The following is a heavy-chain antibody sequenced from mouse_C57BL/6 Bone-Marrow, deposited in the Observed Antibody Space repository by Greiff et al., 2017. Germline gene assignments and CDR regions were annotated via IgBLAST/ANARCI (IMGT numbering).Heavy chain of an antibody. CDR1: GYTFTSCG. J-gene: IGHJ4*01. Sequence: VQLLQSGAGLARPGASVTLSCTASGYTFTSCGLCWVKRRTGQRLEEIGEIFPRSGNTYYNEKFKGKATLTADKSSSTAYMELRWLTSEDSAVYSCAKRCGNLFYAMDYWGQGTSVTVSS. CDR3: AKRCGNLFYAMDY. CDR2: IFPRSGNT. V-gene: IGHV1-81*01. D-gene: IGHD2-1*01.